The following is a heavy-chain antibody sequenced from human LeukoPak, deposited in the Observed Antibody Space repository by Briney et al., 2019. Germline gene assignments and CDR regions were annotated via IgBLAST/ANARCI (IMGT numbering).Heavy chain of an antibody. CDR2: ISGSGRTT. CDR3: AKQFIVDRNWFDP. Sequence: HSGGSLRLSCSASGFTFSSYAMSWVRQAPGKGLEGVSVISGSGRTTYYADSVQVRFTTSRENYKNTLYLQMNSLRAEDTAVYYCAKQFIVDRNWFDPWGQGTLVTVSS. J-gene: IGHJ5*02. CDR1: GFTFSSYA. D-gene: IGHD3-16*02. V-gene: IGHV3-23*01.